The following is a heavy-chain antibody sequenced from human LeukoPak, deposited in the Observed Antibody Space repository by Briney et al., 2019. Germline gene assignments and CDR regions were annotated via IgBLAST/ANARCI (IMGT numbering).Heavy chain of an antibody. CDR1: GFTFSDYY. CDR3: ARDPNGDYIGTFDM. CDR2: ISSSGGST. J-gene: IGHJ3*02. Sequence: PGGSLRLSCAASGFTFSDYYMSWIRQAPGKGLEWVSYISSSGGSTQYADSVQGRFAISRDNSKNTLYLQMNSLRVEDTAMYFCARDPNGDYIGTFDMWGRGTMVSVSS. V-gene: IGHV3-11*01. D-gene: IGHD4-17*01.